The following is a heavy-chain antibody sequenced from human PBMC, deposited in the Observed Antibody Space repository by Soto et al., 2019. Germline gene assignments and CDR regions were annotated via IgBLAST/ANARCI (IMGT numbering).Heavy chain of an antibody. Sequence: ELQLVESGGVVVQPGGSLRLSCADSGFTFFHYTIHCVRQRPGKGLEWVSLISWDGGSPYYADSVKGRFTISRDNSKNTLFMQMNSLITEDKTVYFCTKNEGGYGDFAPFDNWGRGTVVTVSS. CDR2: ISWDGGSP. CDR1: GFTFFHYT. D-gene: IGHD4-17*01. CDR3: TKNEGGYGDFAPFDN. J-gene: IGHJ3*02. V-gene: IGHV3-43*01.